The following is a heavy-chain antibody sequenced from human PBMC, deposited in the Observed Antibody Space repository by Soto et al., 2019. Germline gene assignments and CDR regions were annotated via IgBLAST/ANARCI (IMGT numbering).Heavy chain of an antibody. CDR3: ARHYDSSGYYFDY. V-gene: IGHV4-59*08. Sequence: QVQLQESGPGLVKPSETLSLTCTVSGGSISSYYWSWIRQPPGKGLEWIGYIYYSGSTNYNPSLKSRVTISVDTSKHQFPLKLSSVTAADTAVYYCARHYDSSGYYFDYWGQGTLVTVSS. J-gene: IGHJ4*02. CDR2: IYYSGST. D-gene: IGHD3-22*01. CDR1: GGSISSYY.